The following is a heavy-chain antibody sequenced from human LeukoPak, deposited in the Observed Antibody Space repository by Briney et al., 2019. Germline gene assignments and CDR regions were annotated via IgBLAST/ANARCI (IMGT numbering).Heavy chain of an antibody. CDR2: INPNSGGT. D-gene: IGHD3-10*01. CDR3: ARDRPVRGVIPFDY. J-gene: IGHJ4*02. V-gene: IGHV1-2*02. CDR1: GYTFTGYY. Sequence: GASVKVSCKASGYTFTGYYMHWVRQAPGQGLEWMGWINPNSGGTNYAQKFQGRVTMTRDTSISTAYMELSRLRSDDTAVYYCARDRPVRGVIPFDYWGQGTLVTVSS.